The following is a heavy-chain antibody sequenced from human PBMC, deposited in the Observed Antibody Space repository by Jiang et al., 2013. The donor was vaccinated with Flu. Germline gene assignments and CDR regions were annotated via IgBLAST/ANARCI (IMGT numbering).Heavy chain of an antibody. V-gene: IGHV1-2*06. D-gene: IGHD3-16*02. J-gene: IGHJ3*02. Sequence: TGYYMHWVRQAPGQGLEWMGRINPNSGGTNYAQKFQGGVTMTRDTSISTAYMELSRLRSDDTAVYYCARDNYDYIWGSYRSFAFDIWGQGTMVTVSS. CDR1: TGYY. CDR3: ARDNYDYIWGSYRSFAFDI. CDR2: INPNSGGT.